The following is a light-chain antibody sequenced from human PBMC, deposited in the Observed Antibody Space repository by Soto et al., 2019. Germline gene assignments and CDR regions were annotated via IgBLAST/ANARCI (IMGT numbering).Light chain of an antibody. V-gene: IGLV2-8*01. J-gene: IGLJ3*02. CDR2: EVS. CDR3: ISYAGSNNFRV. CDR1: SSDVGGYNY. Sequence: QSALTQPPSASGSPGQSVTISCTGTSSDVGGYNYVSWYQQHPGKAPKLMIYEVSKRPSGVPDRFSGSKSGNTASLTVSGLQAEDEADYYCISYAGSNNFRVFGGGTKVTVL.